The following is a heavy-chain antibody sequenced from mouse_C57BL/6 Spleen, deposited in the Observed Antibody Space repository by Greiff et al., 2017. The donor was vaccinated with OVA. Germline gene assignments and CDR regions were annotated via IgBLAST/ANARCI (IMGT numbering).Heavy chain of an antibody. Sequence: QVQLQQSGAELVKPGASVKISCKASGYAFSSYWMNWVKQRPGKGLEWIGQIYPGDGDTNYNGKFKGKATLTADKSSSTAYMQLSSLTSEDSAVYFCARSIYYGSSLDDWGKGTTLTVSS. CDR1: GYAFSSYW. J-gene: IGHJ2*01. CDR2: IYPGDGDT. CDR3: ARSIYYGSSLDD. D-gene: IGHD1-1*01. V-gene: IGHV1-80*01.